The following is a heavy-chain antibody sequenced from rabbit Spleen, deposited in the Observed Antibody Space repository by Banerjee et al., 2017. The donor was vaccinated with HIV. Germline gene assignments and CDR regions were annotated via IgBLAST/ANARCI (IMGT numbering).Heavy chain of an antibody. D-gene: IGHD8-1*01. CDR1: GFSFSNNYV. CDR3: ARDTGSSFSSYGMDL. CDR2: IDAGSSGFT. Sequence: QSLEESGGGLVQPEGSLTLTCTASGFSFSNNYVMCWVRQAPGKGLEWIACIDAGSSGFTYFATWAKGRFTCSKTSSTTVTLQMTSLTAADTATYFCARDTGSSFSSYGMDLWGPGTLVTVS. J-gene: IGHJ6*01. V-gene: IGHV1S40*01.